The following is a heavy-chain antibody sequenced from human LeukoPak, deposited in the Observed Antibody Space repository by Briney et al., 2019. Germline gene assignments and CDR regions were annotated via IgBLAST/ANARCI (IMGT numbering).Heavy chain of an antibody. J-gene: IGHJ4*02. CDR3: VRDLGGYNYGNDY. D-gene: IGHD5-24*01. Sequence: ASVKVSCKASGGTFSSYAISWVRQAPGQGLEWMGGIIPIFGTANYAQKFQGRVTITADESTSTAYMELSSLRSEDTAVYYCVRDLGGYNYGNDYWGQGTLVTVSS. V-gene: IGHV1-69*13. CDR1: GGTFSSYA. CDR2: IIPIFGTA.